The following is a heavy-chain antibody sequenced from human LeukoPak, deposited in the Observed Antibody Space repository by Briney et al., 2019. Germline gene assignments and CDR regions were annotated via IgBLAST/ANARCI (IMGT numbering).Heavy chain of an antibody. D-gene: IGHD2-8*01. J-gene: IGHJ6*03. V-gene: IGHV1-2*02. CDR2: INPDGGVT. CDR1: GYSFTGYY. CDR3: ARGPNHYYYMDF. Sequence: ASMKVSCKASGYSFTGYYIHWVRQAPGQGLEWMGWINPDGGVTKSAQNFQGRVTMTRDKSINTVYMELSGLTSDDTALYYCARGPNHYYYMDFWGTGTTVSVSS.